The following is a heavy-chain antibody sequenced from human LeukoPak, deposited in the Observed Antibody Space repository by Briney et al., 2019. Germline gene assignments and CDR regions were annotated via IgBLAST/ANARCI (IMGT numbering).Heavy chain of an antibody. V-gene: IGHV3-74*01. Sequence: PGGSLRLSCAASGFTFSSHWMHWVRQAPGKGLVWLSRVNTDGSSTRYADSVKGRFTISRDNAKNTLYLQMNSLRAEDTALYYCAKVLPGTGSLDYWGQGALVTVSS. J-gene: IGHJ4*02. D-gene: IGHD1-1*01. CDR1: GFTFSSHW. CDR3: AKVLPGTGSLDY. CDR2: VNTDGSST.